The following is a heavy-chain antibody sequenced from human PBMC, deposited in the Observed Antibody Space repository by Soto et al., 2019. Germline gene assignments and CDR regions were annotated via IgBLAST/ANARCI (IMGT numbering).Heavy chain of an antibody. CDR3: ARGGDSNYAFPLDY. CDR2: LYFSGST. CDR1: GGSISRGDYY. Sequence: QVQLQESGPGLVKPSQTLSLTCTVSGGSISRGDYYWSWIRQHPGKGLEWIGYLYFSGSTYYNPSLKSRVTISGDTSKDQFSLKLNSVTAADTAVYYCARGGDSNYAFPLDYWGQGYLVNVSS. D-gene: IGHD4-4*01. J-gene: IGHJ4*02. V-gene: IGHV4-30-4*01.